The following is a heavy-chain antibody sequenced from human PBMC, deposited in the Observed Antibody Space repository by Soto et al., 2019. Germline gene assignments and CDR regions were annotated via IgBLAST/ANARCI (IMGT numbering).Heavy chain of an antibody. CDR1: GYSFSEYY. CDR2: INPKTGGT. V-gene: IGHV1-2*02. Sequence: ASVKVSCKASGYSFSEYYMHWVRQAPGQGLEWMAWINPKTGGTHYAQKFQGRVTVTRDTSVNTAYMELSRLRSDDTAMYYCARGIVAVSDWGQGTLVTVSS. CDR3: ARGIVAVSD. J-gene: IGHJ4*02. D-gene: IGHD5-12*01.